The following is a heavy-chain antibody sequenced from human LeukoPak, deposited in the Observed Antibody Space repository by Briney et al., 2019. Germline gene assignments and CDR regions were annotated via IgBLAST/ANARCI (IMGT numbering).Heavy chain of an antibody. Sequence: GGSLRLSCAASGFTFSSYAMSWVRQAPGKGLEWVSAISGSGGSTFYADSVKGRFTISRDNSKNTLYLRMNSLRAEDTAVYYRAKVEGGWTAAGPNFDYWGQGTLVTVSS. CDR3: AKVEGGWTAAGPNFDY. D-gene: IGHD6-13*01. J-gene: IGHJ4*02. V-gene: IGHV3-23*01. CDR1: GFTFSSYA. CDR2: ISGSGGST.